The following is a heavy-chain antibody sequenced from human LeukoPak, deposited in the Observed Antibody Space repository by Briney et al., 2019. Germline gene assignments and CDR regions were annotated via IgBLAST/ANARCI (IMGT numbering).Heavy chain of an antibody. CDR2: ISYDGSNK. J-gene: IGHJ3*02. Sequence: PGGSLRLSCAASGFTFSSYAMHWVRQAPGKGLEWVAVISYDGSNKYYADSVKGRFTISRDNSKNTLYLQMNSLRAEDTAVYYCARDRVRSGWYHDAFDIWGQGTMVTVSS. D-gene: IGHD6-19*01. CDR3: ARDRVRSGWYHDAFDI. V-gene: IGHV3-30*04. CDR1: GFTFSSYA.